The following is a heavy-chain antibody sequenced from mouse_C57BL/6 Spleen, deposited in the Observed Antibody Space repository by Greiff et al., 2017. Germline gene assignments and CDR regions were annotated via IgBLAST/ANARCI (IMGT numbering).Heavy chain of an antibody. J-gene: IGHJ2*01. CDR1: GFTFSSYG. D-gene: IGHD1-1*01. CDR2: ISSGGSYT. Sequence: EVQGVESGGDLVKPGGSLKLSCAASGFTFSSYGMSWVRQTPDKRLEWVATISSGGSYTYYPDSVKGRFTISRDNAKNTLYLQMSSLKSEDTAMYYCARGLTTVVAYYFDYWGQGTTLTVSS. CDR3: ARGLTTVVAYYFDY. V-gene: IGHV5-6*01.